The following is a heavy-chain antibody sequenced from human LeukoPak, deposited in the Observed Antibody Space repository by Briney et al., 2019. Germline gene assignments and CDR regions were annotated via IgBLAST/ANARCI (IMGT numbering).Heavy chain of an antibody. J-gene: IGHJ4*02. Sequence: ASVKVSCKASGYTFTGYYMHWVRQAPGQGLEWMGWINPNSGGTNYAQKFQGRVTTTRDTSISTAYMELSRLRSEDTAVYYCATADVAVAGTPDYWGQGTLVTVSS. CDR2: INPNSGGT. CDR3: ATADVAVAGTPDY. CDR1: GYTFTGYY. V-gene: IGHV1-2*02. D-gene: IGHD6-19*01.